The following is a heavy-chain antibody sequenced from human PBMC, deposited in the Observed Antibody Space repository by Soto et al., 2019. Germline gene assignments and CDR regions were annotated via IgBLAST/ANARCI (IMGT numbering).Heavy chain of an antibody. V-gene: IGHV4-4*07. J-gene: IGHJ4*02. CDR2: IYTSGST. D-gene: IGHD6-13*01. CDR3: ARRETHASGVAAARFDY. Sequence: PSETLSLTCTVSGGSISSYYWSWIRQPAGKGLEWIGRIYTSGSTNYNPSLKSRVTMSVDTSKNQFTLKLSSVTAADTAVYYCARRETHASGVAAARFDYWGQGTLVTVSS. CDR1: GGSISSYY.